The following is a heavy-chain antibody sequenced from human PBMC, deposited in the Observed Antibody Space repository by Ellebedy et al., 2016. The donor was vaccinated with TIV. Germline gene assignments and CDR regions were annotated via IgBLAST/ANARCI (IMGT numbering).Heavy chain of an antibody. D-gene: IGHD5-12*01. CDR2: INAGNGNT. CDR1: GYTFANYG. V-gene: IGHV1-3*01. CDR3: ARDRGSWLRLLDY. J-gene: IGHJ4*02. Sequence: GESLKISCKASGYTFANYGVHWVRQAPGQRLEWMGWINAGNGNTKYSQKFQGRVTITRDTSASTAYMELSSLRSEDTAVYYCARDRGSWLRLLDYWGQGTLVTVSS.